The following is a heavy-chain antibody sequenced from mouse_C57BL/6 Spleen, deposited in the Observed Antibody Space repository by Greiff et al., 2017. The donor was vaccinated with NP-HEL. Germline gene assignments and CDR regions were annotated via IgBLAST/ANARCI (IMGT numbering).Heavy chain of an antibody. CDR2: INPSSGYT. J-gene: IGHJ2*01. Sequence: QVQLKQSGAELARPGASVKMSCKASGYTFTSYTMHWVKQRPGQGLEWIGYINPSSGYTKYNQKFKDKATLTADKSSSTAYMQLSSLTSEDSAVDYCASQESFIATVVFDYWGQGTTLTVSS. D-gene: IGHD1-1*01. V-gene: IGHV1-4*01. CDR1: GYTFTSYT. CDR3: ASQESFIATVVFDY.